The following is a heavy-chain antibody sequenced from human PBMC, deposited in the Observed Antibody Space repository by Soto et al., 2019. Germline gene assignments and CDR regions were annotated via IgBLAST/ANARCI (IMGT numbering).Heavy chain of an antibody. CDR1: GFPFSRYW. CDR2: IKQDGSEK. J-gene: IGHJ5*02. CDR3: GRDLPSISGRPGGWFDP. Sequence: PGGALRLSCADFGFPFSRYWMIWVRQAPGKGLEWVANIKQDGSEKSYVDSVKGRFSISRGNAKNSLYLQMNSLRVEDTAVYFCGRDLPSISGRPGGWFDPWGQGTLVTVSS. V-gene: IGHV3-7*01. D-gene: IGHD6-6*01.